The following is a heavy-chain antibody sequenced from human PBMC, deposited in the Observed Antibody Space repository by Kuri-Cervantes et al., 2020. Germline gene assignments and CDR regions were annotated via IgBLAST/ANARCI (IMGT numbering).Heavy chain of an antibody. CDR1: GFTFDNYA. CDR3: ARDPVDIVATPPGC. J-gene: IGHJ4*02. V-gene: IGHV3-23*01. D-gene: IGHD5-12*01. CDR2: ISGSGGST. Sequence: GESLKISCAASGFTFDNYAMSWVRQAPGKGLEWVSSISGSGGSTYYADSVKGRFTISRDNSKNTLYLQMNSLRAEDTAVYYCARDPVDIVATPPGCWGQGTLVTVSS.